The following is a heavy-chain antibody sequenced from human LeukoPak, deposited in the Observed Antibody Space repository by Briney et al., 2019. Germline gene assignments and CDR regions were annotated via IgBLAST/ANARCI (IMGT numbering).Heavy chain of an antibody. V-gene: IGHV3-23*01. Sequence: GGSLRLSCAASGFTFSSCAMGWVRQAPGKGLEWVSAISGSGSNTYYADSVKGRFTISRDNSKNTLYLQMNSLRAEDTALYHCAKGPLTEVAGTTWDSWGQGTLVTVSS. CDR1: GFTFSSCA. CDR2: ISGSGSNT. J-gene: IGHJ4*02. CDR3: AKGPLTEVAGTTWDS. D-gene: IGHD6-19*01.